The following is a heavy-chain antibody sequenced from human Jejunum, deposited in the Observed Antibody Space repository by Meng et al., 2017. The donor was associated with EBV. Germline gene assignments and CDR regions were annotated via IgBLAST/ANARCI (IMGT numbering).Heavy chain of an antibody. CDR2: ISGSAGNT. J-gene: IGHJ4*02. Sequence: EVHWVGLGGGLVQRGGSLRLACAASGFSFSNSAMSWVRQAPGKGLEWVSVISGSAGNTYYADSVKGRFTISRDLSNNTLYLQMNSLRAEDTAIYYCAKLLKYWGQGTLVTVSS. V-gene: IGHV3-23*04. CDR1: GFSFSNSA. CDR3: AKLLKY.